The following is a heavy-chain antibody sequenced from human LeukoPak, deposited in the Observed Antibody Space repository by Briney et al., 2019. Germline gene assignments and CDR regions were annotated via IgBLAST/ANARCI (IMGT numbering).Heavy chain of an antibody. CDR3: AREVVSSPSYFDS. CDR2: FYRGDST. J-gene: IGHJ4*02. D-gene: IGHD2-15*01. CDR1: GFTVSSSY. Sequence: PGGSLRLSCAASGFTVSSSYMYWVRQAPGKGLEWVSFFYRGDSTYYAESVRGRFTTSRDNSKNTLYLLMNSLIPEDTAVYYCAREVVSSPSYFDSWGQGTLVTVSS. V-gene: IGHV3-53*01.